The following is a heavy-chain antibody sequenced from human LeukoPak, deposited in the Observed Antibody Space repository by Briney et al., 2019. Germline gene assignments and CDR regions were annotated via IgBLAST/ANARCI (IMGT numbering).Heavy chain of an antibody. V-gene: IGHV4-61*02. J-gene: IGHJ4*02. Sequence: SETLSLTCTVSGGSISSGSYYWSWIRQPAGKGLEWIGRIYTSGSTNYNPSLKSRVTISVDTSKNQFSLKLSSVTAADTAVYCCARCRDGGYYFDYWGQGTLVTVSS. D-gene: IGHD3-16*01. CDR3: ARCRDGGYYFDY. CDR2: IYTSGST. CDR1: GGSISSGSYY.